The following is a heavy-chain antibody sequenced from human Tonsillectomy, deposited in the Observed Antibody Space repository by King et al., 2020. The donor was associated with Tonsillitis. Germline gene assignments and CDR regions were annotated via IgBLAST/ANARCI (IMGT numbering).Heavy chain of an antibody. J-gene: IGHJ4*02. CDR2: IWYDGSDK. V-gene: IGHV3-33*08. CDR1: GFTFFNDG. Sequence: VQLVESGGGGVQAGKSLRLSCAASGFTFFNDGMHWVRQAPGPGLEGGAVIWYDGSDKIYADSVKGRFTISRDNSKNTLYLQMNSLRAEDTAVYYCARGPTTGTLIYFDFWGQGTLVTVSS. D-gene: IGHD1-1*01. CDR3: ARGPTTGTLIYFDF.